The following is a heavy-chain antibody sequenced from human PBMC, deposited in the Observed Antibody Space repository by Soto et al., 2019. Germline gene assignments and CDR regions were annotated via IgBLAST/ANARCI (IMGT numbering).Heavy chain of an antibody. D-gene: IGHD6-13*01. J-gene: IGHJ4*02. CDR3: ARGPLRAAAGLVDY. CDR2: IYYSGST. V-gene: IGHV4-39*07. CDR1: GGSISSSSYY. Sequence: SETLSLTCTVSGGSISSSSYYWGWIRQPPGKGLEWIGSIYYSGSTYYNPSLKSRVTISVDTSKNQFSLKLSSVTAADTAVYYCARGPLRAAAGLVDYWGQGTLVTVSS.